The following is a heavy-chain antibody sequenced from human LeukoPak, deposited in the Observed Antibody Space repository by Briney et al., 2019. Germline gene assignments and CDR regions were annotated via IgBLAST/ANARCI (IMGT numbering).Heavy chain of an antibody. Sequence: ASVKVSCKASGCTFTIYGISWVRQAPGQGLEWMGWISAYNGNTNYAQKLQGRVTMTTDTSTSTAYMELRSLRSDDTAVYYCARDILRHYFDYWGQGTLVTVSS. V-gene: IGHV1-18*01. CDR2: ISAYNGNT. D-gene: IGHD5/OR15-5a*01. CDR3: ARDILRHYFDY. CDR1: GCTFTIYG. J-gene: IGHJ4*02.